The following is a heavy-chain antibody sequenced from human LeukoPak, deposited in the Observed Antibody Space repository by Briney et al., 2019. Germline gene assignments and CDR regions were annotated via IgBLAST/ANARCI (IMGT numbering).Heavy chain of an antibody. CDR3: ATWAFYHSLDV. Sequence: GGSLRLSCEASGFTFDAYAMHWVRQAPGKVLEWVSLIDKDGSATYYADSVKGRFTISRDNSKNSLYLQMNSLRSEDTALYYCATWAFYHSLDVWGQGTTVTVSS. CDR2: IDKDGSAT. J-gene: IGHJ6*02. D-gene: IGHD1-26*01. V-gene: IGHV3-43*02. CDR1: GFTFDAYA.